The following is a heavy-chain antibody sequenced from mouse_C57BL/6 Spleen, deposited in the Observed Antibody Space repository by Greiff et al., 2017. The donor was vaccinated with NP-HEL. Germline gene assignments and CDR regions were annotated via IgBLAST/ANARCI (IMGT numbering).Heavy chain of an antibody. J-gene: IGHJ1*03. V-gene: IGHV5-9*01. Sequence: EVKLMESGGGLVKPGGSLKLSCAASGFTFSSYTMSWVRQTPEKRLEWVATISGGGGNTYSPDSVKGRLTISRDNAKNTLYLQMSSLGSEDTALYYGARNGGHWYFDVWGTGPTVTVSS. CDR1: GFTFSSYT. CDR2: ISGGGGNT. CDR3: ARNGGHWYFDV.